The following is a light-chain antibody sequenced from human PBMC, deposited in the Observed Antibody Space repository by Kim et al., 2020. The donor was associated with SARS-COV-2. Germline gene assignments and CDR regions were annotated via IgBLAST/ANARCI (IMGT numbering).Light chain of an antibody. Sequence: DIQMTQSPSTLSASVGDRVTITCRASQSISSWLAWYQQKPGKAPKLLIYKAPSLESGVPSRFSVSGSGTEFTLTISSLQPDDFATYFCQQYNSFSLTFGGGTKLEI. V-gene: IGKV1-5*03. J-gene: IGKJ4*01. CDR1: QSISSW. CDR2: KAP. CDR3: QQYNSFSLT.